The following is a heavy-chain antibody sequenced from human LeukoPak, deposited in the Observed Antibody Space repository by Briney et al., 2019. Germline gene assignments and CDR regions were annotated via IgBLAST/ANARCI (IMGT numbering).Heavy chain of an antibody. D-gene: IGHD1-26*01. CDR2: ISSSSSTI. Sequence: GGSLRLSCAASGFTFSSYSMNWVRQAPGKGLEWVSYISSSSSTIYYADSVKGRFTISRDNAKNPLYLQMNSLRAEDTAVYYCARENELLPFDYWGQGTLVTVSS. CDR3: ARENELLPFDY. V-gene: IGHV3-48*01. J-gene: IGHJ4*02. CDR1: GFTFSSYS.